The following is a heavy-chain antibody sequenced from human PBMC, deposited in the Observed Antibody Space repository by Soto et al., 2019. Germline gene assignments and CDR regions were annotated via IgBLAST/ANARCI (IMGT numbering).Heavy chain of an antibody. Sequence: QITLKESGPTLVKPTQTLTLTCTFSGFSLNTRAVGVGWIRQAPGKALEWLALINWNDDESYSPSLKDRLTITKDTSKNHVVLTVTNIGPVDTATYYCAHRHDLGGFDIWGQGTAVTVSS. CDR2: INWNDDE. CDR3: AHRHDLGGFDI. D-gene: IGHD2-15*01. CDR1: GFSLNTRAVG. J-gene: IGHJ3*02. V-gene: IGHV2-5*01.